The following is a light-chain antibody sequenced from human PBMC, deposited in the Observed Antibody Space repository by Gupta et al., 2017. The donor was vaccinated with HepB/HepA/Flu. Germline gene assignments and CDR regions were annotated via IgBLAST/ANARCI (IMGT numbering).Light chain of an antibody. Sequence: SYELTQPPSVSVSPGQTARITCSGDKWGDKYACWYQQKPGHAPVLVIYQDSKRPAGIPERFSGSNSGNTATLTISGTQAMDEADYYCQAWDSSTAVVFGGGTKLTVL. CDR2: QDS. V-gene: IGLV3-1*01. CDR1: KWGDKY. J-gene: IGLJ2*01. CDR3: QAWDSSTAVV.